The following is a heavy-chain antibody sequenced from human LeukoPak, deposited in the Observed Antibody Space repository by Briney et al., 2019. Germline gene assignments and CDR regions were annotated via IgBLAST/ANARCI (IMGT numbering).Heavy chain of an antibody. J-gene: IGHJ5*02. Sequence: PSETLSLTCAVYGGSFSGYYWSWIRQPPGKGLEWIGEINHSGSTNYNPSLKSRVTISVDTSKNQFSLKLSSVTAADTAVYYCARSGAAAGNNWLDPWGQGTLVTVSS. V-gene: IGHV4-34*01. D-gene: IGHD6-13*01. CDR2: INHSGST. CDR3: ARSGAAAGNNWLDP. CDR1: GGSFSGYY.